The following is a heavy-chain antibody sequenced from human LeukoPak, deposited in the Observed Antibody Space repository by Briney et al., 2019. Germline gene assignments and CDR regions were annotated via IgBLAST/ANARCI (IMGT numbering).Heavy chain of an antibody. CDR1: GFTFGDYA. CDR3: TTYGGTYLGFAEYFQH. D-gene: IGHD1-26*01. CDR2: GRSKAYGGTR. J-gene: IGHJ1*01. Sequence: PGRSLRLSCTASGFTFGDYAMTWVRQAPGKGLEWVGFGRSKAYGGTREYAASVKGRFTISRDDSKSVAYLQMNSLKTEDTAVYYCTTYGGTYLGFAEYFQHWGQGTLVTVSS. V-gene: IGHV3-49*04.